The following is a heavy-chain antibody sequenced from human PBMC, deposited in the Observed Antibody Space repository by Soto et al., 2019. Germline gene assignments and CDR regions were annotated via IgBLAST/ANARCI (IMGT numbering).Heavy chain of an antibody. CDR2: IDHSGYT. J-gene: IGHJ4*02. Sequence: SETLSLTSAVYGGSFSGYYWNWIRQPPGKGLEWIGEIDHSGYTNYNPSLKSRVTISVDTSKNQFSLRLTSVTAADTAVYYCARGEGKRFLEWLLRPQLDYWGQGTLVTVSS. CDR1: GGSFSGYY. D-gene: IGHD3-3*01. V-gene: IGHV4-34*01. CDR3: ARGEGKRFLEWLLRPQLDY.